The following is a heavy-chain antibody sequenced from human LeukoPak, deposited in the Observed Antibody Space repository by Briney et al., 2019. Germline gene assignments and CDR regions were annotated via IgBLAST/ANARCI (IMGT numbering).Heavy chain of an antibody. J-gene: IGHJ4*02. V-gene: IGHV4-4*07. Sequence: SETLSLTCTVSSGSINSYYWGWVRQPPGKGLEWIGRIYTTGATQYNPSLKSRVTMSIDTSTNQFSLNLRSMTAADTAVYYCGRQGYTASYYFLDSWSQGTLVAGS. CDR3: GRQGYTASYYFLDS. CDR1: SGSINSYY. D-gene: IGHD1-26*01. CDR2: IYTTGAT.